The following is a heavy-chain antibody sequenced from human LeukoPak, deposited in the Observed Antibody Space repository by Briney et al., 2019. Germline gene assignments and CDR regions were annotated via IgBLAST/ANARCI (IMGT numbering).Heavy chain of an antibody. J-gene: IGHJ4*02. CDR3: ARDRYGSGSYCRF. V-gene: IGHV1-18*04. CDR2: ISVYNGNT. Sequence: ASVTVSCKASGYTFTSYGINWVRQAPGQGLEWMGWISVYNGNTNYAQNVQDRVTMTTDTSTSTAYMELRSLRSDDTAVYYCARDRYGSGSYCRFWGQGTLVTVSS. CDR1: GYTFTSYG. D-gene: IGHD3-10*01.